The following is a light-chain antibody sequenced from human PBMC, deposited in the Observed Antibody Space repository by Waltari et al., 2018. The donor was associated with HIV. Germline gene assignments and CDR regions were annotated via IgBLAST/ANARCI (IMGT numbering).Light chain of an antibody. CDR2: QDT. CDR1: KLGDKS. CDR3: QAWDSNTFVV. Sequence: SYELTQPPSVSVSPGQTASITCSGDKLGDKSACWYQQSPGQSPVLVIYQDTKRPSGISERFSGSSSGNTATLTITGTQTMDEADYYCQAWDSNTFVVFGGGTKLTVL. V-gene: IGLV3-1*01. J-gene: IGLJ2*01.